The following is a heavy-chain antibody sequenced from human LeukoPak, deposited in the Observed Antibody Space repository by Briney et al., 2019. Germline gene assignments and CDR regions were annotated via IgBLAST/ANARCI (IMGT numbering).Heavy chain of an antibody. CDR1: GGSISGYY. Sequence: SETLSLTCSVSGGSISGYYWSWLRQSPGKGLEWIGFIYYSGSSNYNPFLKSRVTISIDTSKNQFSLKLSSVTPADTAVYYCARGRDYSTSLDYYYLDVWGKGTTVTFSS. CDR2: IYYSGSS. V-gene: IGHV4-59*01. D-gene: IGHD6-6*01. CDR3: ARGRDYSTSLDYYYLDV. J-gene: IGHJ6*03.